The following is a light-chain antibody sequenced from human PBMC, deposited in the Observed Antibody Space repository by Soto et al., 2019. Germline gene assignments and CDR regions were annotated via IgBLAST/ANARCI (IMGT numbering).Light chain of an antibody. Sequence: SYELTQPPSASVSPGQTASITCSGDKLGNKYACWYQQKPGQSPVLVIYQDMKRPSGIPERFSGSNSGNTATLTISGTQAMDEADYYCQAWDSSTVVFGGGTKLTVL. V-gene: IGLV3-1*01. CDR1: KLGNKY. CDR3: QAWDSSTVV. J-gene: IGLJ2*01. CDR2: QDM.